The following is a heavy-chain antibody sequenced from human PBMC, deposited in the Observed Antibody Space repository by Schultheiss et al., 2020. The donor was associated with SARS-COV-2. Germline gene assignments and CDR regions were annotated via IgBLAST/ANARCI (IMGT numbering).Heavy chain of an antibody. Sequence: ASVKVSCKASGYTFTGYYMHWVRQAPGQGLEWMGWMNPNSGNRGYAQKFQGRVTMTRNTSISTAYMQLSSLRSEDTAVYYCARDGLGYGMDVWGQGTTVTVSS. CDR1: GYTFTGYY. D-gene: IGHD3-22*01. CDR3: ARDGLGYGMDV. V-gene: IGHV1-8*02. CDR2: MNPNSGNR. J-gene: IGHJ6*02.